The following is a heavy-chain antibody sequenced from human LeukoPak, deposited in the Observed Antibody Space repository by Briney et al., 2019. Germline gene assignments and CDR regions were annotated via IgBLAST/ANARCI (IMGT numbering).Heavy chain of an antibody. CDR3: ATVGATTSGGSDD. J-gene: IGHJ4*02. CDR2: INPNSGAT. V-gene: IGHV1-2*02. D-gene: IGHD1-26*01. CDR1: GYTFTGYY. Sequence: GASVKVSCKASGYTFTGYYMHWVRQAPGQGLEWMGWINPNSGATNYAQKFQGRVTMTRDTSIRIAYMELSSLRSDDTAVYYCATVGATTSGGSDDWGQGTLLTLSS.